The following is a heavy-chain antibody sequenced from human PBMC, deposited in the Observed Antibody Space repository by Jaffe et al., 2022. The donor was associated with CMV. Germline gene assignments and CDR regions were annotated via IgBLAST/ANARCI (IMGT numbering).Heavy chain of an antibody. CDR2: ISYDGSNK. J-gene: IGHJ6*02. D-gene: IGHD2-8*01. Sequence: QVQLVESGGGVVQPGRSLRLSCAASGFTFSSYGMHWVRQAPGKGLEWVAVISYDGSNKYYADSVKGRFTISRDNSKNTLYLQMNSLRAEDTAVYYCAKDSQYCTNGVCPRSLYYYYYGMDVWGQGTTVTVSS. CDR3: AKDSQYCTNGVCPRSLYYYYYGMDV. V-gene: IGHV3-30*18. CDR1: GFTFSSYG.